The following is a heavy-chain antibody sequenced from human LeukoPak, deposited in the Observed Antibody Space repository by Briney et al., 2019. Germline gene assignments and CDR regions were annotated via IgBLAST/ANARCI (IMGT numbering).Heavy chain of an antibody. D-gene: IGHD3-3*01. Sequence: GESLKISCKGSGYSFTSNWIGWVRQMPGKGLEWMGILYPGDSDTRYSPSFQGQVTISADTSISTAYLQWSSLKASDTAMYYCATFTPGSGHMNLDGCGQGTTVTVSS. CDR3: ATFTPGSGHMNLDG. V-gene: IGHV5-51*01. CDR1: GYSFTSNW. J-gene: IGHJ6*02. CDR2: LYPGDSDT.